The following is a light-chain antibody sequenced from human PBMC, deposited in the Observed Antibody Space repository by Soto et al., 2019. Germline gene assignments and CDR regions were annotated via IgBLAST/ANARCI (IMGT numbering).Light chain of an antibody. CDR3: HQYNNWPLT. J-gene: IGKJ4*01. V-gene: IGKV3-15*01. Sequence: EIVMTQSPATLSVSPGERATLSCRASQSVSSNLAWYQQKPGQAPRLLIYGVSTRATGIPARFSGSGSGTEFTLTISTLQSEDFAIYYCHQYNNWPLTFGGGTKVDIK. CDR2: GVS. CDR1: QSVSSN.